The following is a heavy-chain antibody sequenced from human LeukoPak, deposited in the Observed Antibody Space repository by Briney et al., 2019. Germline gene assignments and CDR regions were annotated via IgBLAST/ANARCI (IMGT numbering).Heavy chain of an antibody. CDR1: GFTFSSYS. D-gene: IGHD6-13*01. Sequence: TGGSLRLSCAASGFTFSSYSMNWVRQAPGKGLEWVSYISSSSSTIYYADSVKGRFTISRDNAKNSLYLQMNSLRAEDTAVYYCAKDSGGNSLSIAAADVDYWGQGTLVTVSS. J-gene: IGHJ4*02. V-gene: IGHV3-48*04. CDR3: AKDSGGNSLSIAAADVDY. CDR2: ISSSSSTI.